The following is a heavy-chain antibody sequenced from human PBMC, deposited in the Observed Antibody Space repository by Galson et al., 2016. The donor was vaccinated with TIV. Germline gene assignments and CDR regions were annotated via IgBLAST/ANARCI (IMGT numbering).Heavy chain of an antibody. J-gene: IGHJ4*03. CDR3: ARETYHFDRSGYFFDY. Sequence: SETLSLTCTVSGDSVSSDTYYWTWIRQPPGKGLEWIGYVFHSGATNYNPSLKSRLTISVDASKNQFSLKLTSVTAADTALYFCARETYHFDRSGYFFDYWGQGTTVTVSS. CDR2: VFHSGAT. D-gene: IGHD3-22*01. V-gene: IGHV4-61*01. CDR1: GDSVSSDTYY.